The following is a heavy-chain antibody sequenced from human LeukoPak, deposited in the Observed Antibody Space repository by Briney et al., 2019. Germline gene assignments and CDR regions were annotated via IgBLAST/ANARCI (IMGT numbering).Heavy chain of an antibody. J-gene: IGHJ4*02. D-gene: IGHD4-17*01. Sequence: TLSLTCTVSGGSISSGGFFWNWIRQHPGKGLEWIGYIYYSGSTYYNPSLKSRVTMSVDTSKNQFSLKLDSVTAADTAVYYCARFSNDHGVKFDYWGQGTLVTVSS. V-gene: IGHV4-31*03. CDR2: IYYSGST. CDR1: GGSISSGGFF. CDR3: ARFSNDHGVKFDY.